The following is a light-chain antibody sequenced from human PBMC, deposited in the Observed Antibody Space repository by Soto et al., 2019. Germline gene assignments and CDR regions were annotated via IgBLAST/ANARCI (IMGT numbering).Light chain of an antibody. V-gene: IGKV3-11*01. CDR2: DAS. J-gene: IGKJ4*01. CDR3: QQSHDLLN. CDR1: QSFSTY. Sequence: EIVLTQSQATLALSPGERATLSCRASQSFSTYLAWYQQKAGQAPKLLIYDASNRATGIPARLSGSGSGTDFTLTISSLKPEDFEVYYCQQSHDLLNFVGGTKVEIK.